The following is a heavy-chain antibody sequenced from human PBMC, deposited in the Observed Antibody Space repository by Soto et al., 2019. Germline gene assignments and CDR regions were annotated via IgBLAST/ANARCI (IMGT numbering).Heavy chain of an antibody. Sequence: PGGSLRLSCAASGFTFSDHYMDWVRQAPGKGLEWIGRTRDKAHSFTTEYAASVKGRFTISRDDSKNSLYLQMSSLKTDDTAVYYCARVSRNYYLDYWGQGTLVTVSS. J-gene: IGHJ4*02. V-gene: IGHV3-72*01. D-gene: IGHD1-26*01. CDR3: ARVSRNYYLDY. CDR2: TRDKAHSFTT. CDR1: GFTFSDHY.